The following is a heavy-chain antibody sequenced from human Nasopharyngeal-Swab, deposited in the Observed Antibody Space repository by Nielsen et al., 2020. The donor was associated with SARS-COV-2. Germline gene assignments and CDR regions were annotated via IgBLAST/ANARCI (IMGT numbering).Heavy chain of an antibody. J-gene: IGHJ4*02. V-gene: IGHV1-18*01. Sequence: ASVKVSCKASGYTFTSYGISWVRQAPGQGLEWMGWISAYNGNTNDAQKLPGRVTMTTDTSTSTAYMELRSLRSDDTAVYYCARVNLVRYFDWLLKVDYWGQGTLVTASS. CDR2: ISAYNGNT. D-gene: IGHD3-9*01. CDR1: GYTFTSYG. CDR3: ARVNLVRYFDWLLKVDY.